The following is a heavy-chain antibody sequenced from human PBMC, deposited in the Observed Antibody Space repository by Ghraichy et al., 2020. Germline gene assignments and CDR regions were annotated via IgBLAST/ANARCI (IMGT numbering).Heavy chain of an antibody. J-gene: IGHJ6*03. V-gene: IGHV3-48*01. Sequence: GGSLRLSCAASGFTFSSYSMNWVRQAPGKGLEWVSYISSSSSTIYYADSVKGRFTISRDNAKNSLYLQMNSLRAEDTAVYYCARTARSVDTAMVKVYYMDVWGKGTTVTVSS. D-gene: IGHD5-18*01. CDR2: ISSSSSTI. CDR1: GFTFSSYS. CDR3: ARTARSVDTAMVKVYYMDV.